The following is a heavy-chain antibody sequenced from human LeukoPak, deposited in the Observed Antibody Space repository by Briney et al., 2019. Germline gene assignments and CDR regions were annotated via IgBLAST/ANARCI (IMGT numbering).Heavy chain of an antibody. Sequence: ASVKVSCKASGYTFTGYYMHWVRQAPGRGLEWVGRINPNSGGTDYAQNFQGRVTMTRDTSISTGYMELSSLRSDDTAVYYCASIGSGSYYGGYDYWGQGTLVTVSS. CDR2: INPNSGGT. V-gene: IGHV1-2*06. CDR3: ASIGSGSYYGGYDY. D-gene: IGHD1-26*01. J-gene: IGHJ4*02. CDR1: GYTFTGYY.